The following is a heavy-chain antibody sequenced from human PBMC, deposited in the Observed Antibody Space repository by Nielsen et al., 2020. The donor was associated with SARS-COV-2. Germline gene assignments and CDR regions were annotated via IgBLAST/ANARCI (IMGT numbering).Heavy chain of an antibody. CDR3: ALSIY. CDR2: ISGSGGST. V-gene: IGHV3-23*01. Sequence: GESLKISCAASGFTFDDYAMHWVRQAPGKGLEWVSAISGSGGSTYYADSVKGRFTISRDNSKNTLYLQMNSLRAEDTAIYYCALSIYWGQGTLVTVSS. CDR1: GFTFDDYA. D-gene: IGHD2/OR15-2a*01. J-gene: IGHJ4*02.